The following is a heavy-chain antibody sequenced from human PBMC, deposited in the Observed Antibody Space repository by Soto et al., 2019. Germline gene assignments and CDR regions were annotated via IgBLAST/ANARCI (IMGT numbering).Heavy chain of an antibody. CDR2: IDPSDTYT. V-gene: IGHV5-10-1*01. CDR3: AREIVTAGGNNYFDP. CDR1: GYSFTAYW. J-gene: IGHJ5*02. D-gene: IGHD2-21*02. Sequence: GESLKISCKGSGYSFTAYWISWVRQMPGKGLEWMGRIDPSDTYTRYSPSFQGHVTISVDKSISTAYLQWSSLKASDTAMYYCAREIVTAGGNNYFDPWGPGTLVTVSS.